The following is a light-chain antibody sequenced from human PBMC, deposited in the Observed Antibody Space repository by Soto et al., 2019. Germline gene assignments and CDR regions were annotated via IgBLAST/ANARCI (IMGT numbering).Light chain of an antibody. CDR1: SSDIGGYNY. CDR3: SSYTSSSAWV. CDR2: DVS. Sequence: QSALTQPAAVSGSPGQSLAISCPRTSSDIGGYNYVSWYQQHPGKAPKLMIYDVSNRPSGVANRFSGSKSGNTASLTISGLQAEDEADYYCSSYTSSSAWVFGGGTKVAVL. J-gene: IGLJ3*02. V-gene: IGLV2-14*01.